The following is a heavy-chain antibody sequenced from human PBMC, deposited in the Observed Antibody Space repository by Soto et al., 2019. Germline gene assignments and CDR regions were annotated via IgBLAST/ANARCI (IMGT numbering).Heavy chain of an antibody. CDR1: GFPITNAW. J-gene: IGHJ5*02. Sequence: VQLVESGGGFVKPGGSLRLSCAVSGFPITNAWMNWVRQGPGKRLEWVGRVKSETDGGTIDYAAPVKGRFTISRDDSTNTLYLQMNGLIIEDTAVYYCSTGWGYVDRWGQGTLATVSS. CDR3: STGWGYVDR. CDR2: VKSETDGGTI. V-gene: IGHV3-15*07. D-gene: IGHD3-10*02.